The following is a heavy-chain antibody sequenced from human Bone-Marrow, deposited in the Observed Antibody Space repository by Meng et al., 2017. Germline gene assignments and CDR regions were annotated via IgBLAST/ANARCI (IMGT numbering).Heavy chain of an antibody. V-gene: IGHV4-4*02. Sequence: QVQLQESGPGLVKPSGTLSLTCAVSGGSISSSNWWSWVRQPPGKGLEWIGYIYTSGSTYYNPSLKSRVTISVDTSKNQFSLKLRFVTAADTAVYYCAREGRSHQVGVSVYWGQGNLVTVSS. CDR2: IYTSGST. J-gene: IGHJ4*02. CDR1: GGSISSSNW. D-gene: IGHD2-21*01. CDR3: AREGRSHQVGVSVY.